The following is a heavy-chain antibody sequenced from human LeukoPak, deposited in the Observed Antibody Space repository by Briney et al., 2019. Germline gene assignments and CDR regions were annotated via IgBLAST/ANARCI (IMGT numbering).Heavy chain of an antibody. D-gene: IGHD7-27*01. V-gene: IGHV4-59*01. CDR1: GGSISSDY. CDR3: ARGANWGSPDY. J-gene: IGHJ4*02. Sequence: PSETLSLTCTISGGSISSDYWSWIRQSPGKGLEWIGYIYYSGTTSYNPSLKSRVTISLDTSKNQFSLKLSSVTAADTAVYYCARGANWGSPDYWGQGTLVTVSS. CDR2: IYYSGTT.